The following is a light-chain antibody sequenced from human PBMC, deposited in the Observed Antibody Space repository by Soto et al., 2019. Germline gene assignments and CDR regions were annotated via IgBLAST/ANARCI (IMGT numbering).Light chain of an antibody. CDR3: QVWDRSSDHPGV. V-gene: IGLV3-21*04. CDR1: NIGSKS. J-gene: IGLJ2*01. Sequence: SSELTQPPSVSVAPGKTARITCGGNNIGSKSVHWYQQKPGQAPVLVIYYDSDRPSGIPERFSGSNSGNTATLTISRVEAGDEADYYCQVWDRSSDHPGVFGRGTKLTVL. CDR2: YDS.